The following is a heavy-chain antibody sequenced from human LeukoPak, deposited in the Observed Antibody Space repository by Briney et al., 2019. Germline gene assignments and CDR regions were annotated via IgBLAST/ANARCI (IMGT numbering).Heavy chain of an antibody. CDR3: ASSFYYGSGTWYDALDV. Sequence: PSETLSLTCAVSGGSISSSNWWSWVRQPPGKGLEWIGEIYHSGSTNYNPSLKSRVTISVDKSKNQFSLKLSSVTAADTAVYYCASSFYYGSGTWYDALDVWGQGTMVTVSS. V-gene: IGHV4-4*02. CDR2: IYHSGST. D-gene: IGHD3-10*01. J-gene: IGHJ3*01. CDR1: GGSISSSNW.